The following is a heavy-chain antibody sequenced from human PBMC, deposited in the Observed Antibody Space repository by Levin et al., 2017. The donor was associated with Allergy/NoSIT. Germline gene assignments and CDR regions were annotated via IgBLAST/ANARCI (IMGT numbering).Heavy chain of an antibody. D-gene: IGHD3-10*01. CDR2: IYHSGST. CDR3: ARGGDYYGSGIPFDY. CDR1: GGSISSGGYS. J-gene: IGHJ4*02. Sequence: SETLSLTCAVSGGSISSGGYSWSWIRQPPGKGLEWIGYIYHSGSTYYNPSLKSRVTISVDRSKNQFSLKLSSVTAADTAVYYCARGGDYYGSGIPFDYWGQGTLVTVSS. V-gene: IGHV4-30-2*01.